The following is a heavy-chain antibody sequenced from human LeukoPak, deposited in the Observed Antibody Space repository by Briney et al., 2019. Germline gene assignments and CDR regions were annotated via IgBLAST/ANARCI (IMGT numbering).Heavy chain of an antibody. CDR2: ISYSGST. J-gene: IGHJ3*02. CDR3: ARLVGWQLGAFDI. D-gene: IGHD6-6*01. Sequence: SETLSLTCTVSGGSISGYYWSWVRQPPGKGLEWIGFISYSGSTNYNPSLKSRVTISVDTSKNQFSLKLSSVTAADTAVYYCARLVGWQLGAFDIWGQGTMVTVSS. CDR1: GGSISGYY. V-gene: IGHV4-59*01.